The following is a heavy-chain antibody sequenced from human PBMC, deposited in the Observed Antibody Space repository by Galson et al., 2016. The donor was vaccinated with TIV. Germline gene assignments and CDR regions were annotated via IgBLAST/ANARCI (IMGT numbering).Heavy chain of an antibody. J-gene: IGHJ4*02. V-gene: IGHV3-23*01. CDR2: VSTSGSTT. CDR3: AKGKLGVFDY. Sequence: SLRLSCAASGFTFNTYSMIWVRQAPGKGLEWVSTVSTSGSTTYHADSVKGRFTISRDNSRDTLYLQMNSLRTEDTALYYCAKGKLGVFDYWGQGTLVTVSS. D-gene: IGHD3-10*01. CDR1: GFTFNTYS.